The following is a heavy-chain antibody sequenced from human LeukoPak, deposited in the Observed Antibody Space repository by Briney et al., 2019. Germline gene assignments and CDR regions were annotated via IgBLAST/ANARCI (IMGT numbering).Heavy chain of an antibody. CDR2: ISGSGGST. Sequence: GGSLRLSCAASGFTFSGYAMHWARQAPGKGLEWVSAISGSGGSTYYADSVKGRFTISRDNSKNTLYLQMNSLRAEDTAVYYCAKHWEQNAFDIWGQGTMVTVSS. J-gene: IGHJ3*02. V-gene: IGHV3-23*01. D-gene: IGHD1/OR15-1a*01. CDR1: GFTFSGYA. CDR3: AKHWEQNAFDI.